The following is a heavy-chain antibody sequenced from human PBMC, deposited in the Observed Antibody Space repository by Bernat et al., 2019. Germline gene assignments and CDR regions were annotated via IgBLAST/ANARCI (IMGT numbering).Heavy chain of an antibody. V-gene: IGHV3-23*04. J-gene: IGHJ4*02. D-gene: IGHD4-23*01. CDR2: ISGSGGST. CDR3: AKDQPETTVVTTIDY. CDR1: GFTFSSYG. Sequence: VQLVESGGGVVQPGRSLRLSCAASGFTFSSYGMHWVRQAPGKGLEWVSAISGSGGSTYYADSVKGRFTISRDNSKNTLYLQMNSLRAEDTAVYYCAKDQPETTVVTTIDYWGQGTLVTVSS.